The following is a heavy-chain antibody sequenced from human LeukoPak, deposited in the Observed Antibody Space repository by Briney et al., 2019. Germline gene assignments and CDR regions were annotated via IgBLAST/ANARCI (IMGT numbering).Heavy chain of an antibody. CDR3: ARINSGYDSGIDY. J-gene: IGHJ4*02. D-gene: IGHD5-12*01. CDR1: GYTFTGYY. CDR2: INPNSGGT. Sequence: ASVKVSCKASGYTFTGYYMHWVRQAPGQGLEWMGWINPNSGGTNYAQKFQGRVTMTRDTSISTAYMELSRLRSDDTAVYYCARINSGYDSGIDYWGQGTLVTVSS. V-gene: IGHV1-2*02.